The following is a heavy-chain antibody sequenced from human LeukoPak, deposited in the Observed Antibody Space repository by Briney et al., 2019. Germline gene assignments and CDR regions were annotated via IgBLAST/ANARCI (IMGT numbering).Heavy chain of an antibody. V-gene: IGHV5-51*01. J-gene: IGHJ4*02. CDR2: IYPGDSDT. CDR1: GYSFSSNW. Sequence: GESLKISCKGSGYSFSSNWIAWVRQMPGKGLEWMGIIYPGDSDTRYSPSFQGQVTFSADKSISTAYLQWSSLKASDSAMYYCARQDGWLPDYWGQGTLVTVSS. CDR3: ARQDGWLPDY. D-gene: IGHD5-24*01.